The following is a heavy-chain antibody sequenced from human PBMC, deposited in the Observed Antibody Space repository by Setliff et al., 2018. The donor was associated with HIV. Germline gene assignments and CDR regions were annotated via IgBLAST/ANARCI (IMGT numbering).Heavy chain of an antibody. J-gene: IGHJ3*02. V-gene: IGHV1-69*13. CDR2: IIPVYGTP. CDR1: GYTFSSYA. D-gene: IGHD3-10*01. CDR3: ARIRGVIADASDI. Sequence: SVKVSCKASGYTFSSYAVNWVRQAPGQGLEWMGGIIPVYGTPKYAQKMQGRVTITAIESTSTAYMELTSLRSDDTAVYYCARIRGVIADASDIWGQGTMVTV.